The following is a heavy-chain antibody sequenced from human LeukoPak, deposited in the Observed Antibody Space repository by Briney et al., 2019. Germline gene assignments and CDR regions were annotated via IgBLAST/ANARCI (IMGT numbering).Heavy chain of an antibody. CDR2: ISAYNGDT. CDR1: GYTFTGYY. CDR3: ARDAVRYSSSWSIYYYYYYMDV. D-gene: IGHD6-13*01. V-gene: IGHV1-18*04. J-gene: IGHJ6*03. Sequence: ASVKVSCKASGYTFTGYYMHWVRQAPGQGLEWMGWISAYNGDTNYAQKLQGRVTMTTDTSTSTAYMELRSLRSDDTAVYYCARDAVRYSSSWSIYYYYYYMDVWGKGTTVTVSS.